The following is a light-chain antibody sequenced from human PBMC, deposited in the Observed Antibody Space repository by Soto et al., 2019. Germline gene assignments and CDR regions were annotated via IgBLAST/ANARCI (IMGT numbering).Light chain of an antibody. CDR1: SSDVGAYNL. CDR3: TAYAGDTSLGV. Sequence: QSALTQPASVSGSPEQSITISCTGTSSDVGAYNLVSWYQQHPGKAPRLIIYEGSKRPSGVPDRFSGSKSGNTASLTVSGLQAEDEADYYCTAYAGDTSLGVLGGGTQLTVL. CDR2: EGS. V-gene: IGLV2-14*02. J-gene: IGLJ3*02.